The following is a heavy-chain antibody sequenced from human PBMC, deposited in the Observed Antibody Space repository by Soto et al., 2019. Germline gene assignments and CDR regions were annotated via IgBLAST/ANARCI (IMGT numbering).Heavy chain of an antibody. D-gene: IGHD3-3*01. CDR3: ATHYSDFWSGYYSY. CDR1: RYTFTELS. Sequence: ASVKVSCKVSRYTFTELSMHWVRQAPGKGLEWMGGFDPKDGETIYAQKCQGRVTMTEDTSTDTAYMELSSLRSEDSAVYYCATHYSDFWSGYYSYWGQGTLVTVS. V-gene: IGHV1-24*01. CDR2: FDPKDGET. J-gene: IGHJ4*02.